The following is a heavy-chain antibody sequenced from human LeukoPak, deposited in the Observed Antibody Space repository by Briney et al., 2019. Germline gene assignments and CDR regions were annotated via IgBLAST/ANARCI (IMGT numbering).Heavy chain of an antibody. D-gene: IGHD3-10*01. CDR1: GFTFSSYA. Sequence: GGSLRLSCAASGFTFSSYAMHWVCQAPGKGLEYVSAISSHGGSKYYANSVKGRFTISRDSSKNTLYLQMGSLRAEDMAVYYCARGSGKWFGELGPEDFDYWGQGTLVTVSS. CDR3: ARGSGKWFGELGPEDFDY. CDR2: ISSHGGSK. V-gene: IGHV3-64*01. J-gene: IGHJ4*02.